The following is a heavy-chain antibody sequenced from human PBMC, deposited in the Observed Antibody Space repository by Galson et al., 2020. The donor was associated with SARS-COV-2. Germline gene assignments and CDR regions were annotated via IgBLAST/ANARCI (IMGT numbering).Heavy chain of an antibody. D-gene: IGHD1-26*01. CDR3: AKGVHLQPSHVGYGMDV. V-gene: IGHV1-2*02. CDR1: GYTFVAYY. Sequence: ASVLVSCNASGYTFVAYYLLRLGQPPAHGLQWLVWINPYTGSTKNAEKFQGRVTMTRDTSISTAYLELSSLTYDDTAVYYFAKGVHLQPSHVGYGMDVGSQGTTVSVSS. CDR2: INPYTGST. J-gene: IGHJ6*02.